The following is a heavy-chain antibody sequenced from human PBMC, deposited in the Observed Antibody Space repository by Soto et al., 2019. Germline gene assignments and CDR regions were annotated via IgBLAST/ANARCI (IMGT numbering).Heavy chain of an antibody. V-gene: IGHV3-74*01. D-gene: IGHD2-15*01. J-gene: IGHJ4*02. CDR1: GFTFINYW. CDR3: VRTSLVVAVATREDF. Sequence: EVQLVESGGGLVQPGESLRLSCAASGFTFINYWMHWVRQAPGKGRVWVSRIDSDGSRITYADFVKGRFTISRDNAKNTVYLHMNSLTAEDTAVYYCVRTSLVVAVATREDFWGQGTLVTVSS. CDR2: IDSDGSRI.